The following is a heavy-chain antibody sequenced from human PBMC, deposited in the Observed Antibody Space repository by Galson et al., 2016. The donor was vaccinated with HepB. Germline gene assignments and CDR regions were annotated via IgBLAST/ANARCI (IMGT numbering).Heavy chain of an antibody. J-gene: IGHJ4*02. CDR2: IDPSDSYT. V-gene: IGHV5-10-1*01. CDR1: GYSFTNSW. CDR3: ARHSDGYNFY. D-gene: IGHD5-24*01. Sequence: QSGAEVKKSGESLQISCEGFGYSFTNSWIGWVRQVPGKGLEWMGRIDPSDSYTNYSPSFQGHVTISADKSISTAYLQWSSLKASDTAMYYCARHSDGYNFYWGQGTLVTVSS.